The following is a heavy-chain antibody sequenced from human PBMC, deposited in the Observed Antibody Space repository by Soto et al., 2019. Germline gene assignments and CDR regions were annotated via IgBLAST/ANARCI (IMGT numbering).Heavy chain of an antibody. D-gene: IGHD6-6*01. CDR3: ARPEYSSSSYGMDV. Sequence: GGSLRLSCAASGFTFSSYAMSWVRQSPGKGLEWVSSISSSSSTIYYADSVKGRFTISRDNAKNSLYLQMNSLRDEDTAVYYCARPEYSSSSYGMDVWGQGTTVTVSS. CDR1: GFTFSSYA. CDR2: ISSSSSTI. J-gene: IGHJ6*02. V-gene: IGHV3-48*02.